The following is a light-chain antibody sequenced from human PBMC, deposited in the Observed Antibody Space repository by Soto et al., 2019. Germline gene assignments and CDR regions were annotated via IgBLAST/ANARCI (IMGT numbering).Light chain of an antibody. J-gene: IGLJ3*02. Sequence: QSVLTQPPSVSGAPGQRVTISCTGSSSNIGAGYDVHWYQQLPGTAPKLLIYGNSNRPSGVPDRFSGSKSGTSASLAITGLQAEDEAHYYCQSYDISLSGWVFGGGTKLPGL. CDR3: QSYDISLSGWV. V-gene: IGLV1-40*01. CDR1: SSNIGAGYD. CDR2: GNS.